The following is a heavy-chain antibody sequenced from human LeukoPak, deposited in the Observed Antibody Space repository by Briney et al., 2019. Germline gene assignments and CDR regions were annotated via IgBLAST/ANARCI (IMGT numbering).Heavy chain of an antibody. D-gene: IGHD3-10*01. CDR1: GYTFTSYG. Sequence: ASVKVSCKASGYTFTSYGISLVRQAPGQGLEWMGWISAYNGNTNYAQKLQGRVTMTTDTSTSTAYMELRSLRSDDTAVYYCARGRITMVRGVIITGWFDPWGQGTLVTVSS. V-gene: IGHV1-18*01. CDR3: ARGRITMVRGVIITGWFDP. J-gene: IGHJ5*02. CDR2: ISAYNGNT.